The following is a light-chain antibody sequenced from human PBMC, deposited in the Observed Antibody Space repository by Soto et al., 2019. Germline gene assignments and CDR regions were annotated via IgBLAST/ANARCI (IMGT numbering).Light chain of an antibody. CDR1: QTITTSQ. CDR2: GAS. J-gene: IGKJ1*01. Sequence: EIVLTQSPGTLSLSPGERATLFCRASQTITTSQLAWYQQKPGQAPRVLIFGASNRATGIPDRFSGSGSGTDLTLTISRLEPEDFAMYYCQQYAGSPRTFGQGTTVEIK. CDR3: QQYAGSPRT. V-gene: IGKV3-20*01.